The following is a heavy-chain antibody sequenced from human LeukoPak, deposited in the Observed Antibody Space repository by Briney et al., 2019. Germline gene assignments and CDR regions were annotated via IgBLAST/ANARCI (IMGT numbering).Heavy chain of an antibody. D-gene: IGHD7-27*01. Sequence: PSETLSLTCTVSGGSVTSGGYYWSWIRQLPRKGLEWIGYIYYSGTTSYNPSLKSRLTISLDTSENQFSLKLSSVTAADTAVYYCARGSTGDKSNNWGQGTLVTVSP. CDR1: GGSVTSGGYY. V-gene: IGHV4-31*03. CDR3: ARGSTGDKSNN. CDR2: IYYSGTT. J-gene: IGHJ4*02.